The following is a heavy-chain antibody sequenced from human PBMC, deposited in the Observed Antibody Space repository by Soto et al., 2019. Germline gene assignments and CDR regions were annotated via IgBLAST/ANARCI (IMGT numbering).Heavy chain of an antibody. CDR1: GGSISSYC. D-gene: IGHD6-19*01. CDR2: IYYSEST. V-gene: IGHV4-59*01. Sequence: SETLSLTCTVSGGSISSYCWSWIRQPPGKGLEWIGYIYYSESTNYNPSLKSRVTISVDTSKNQFSLKLSSVTAADTAVYYCARDRGLGSGWYGWFDPWGQGTLVTVSS. CDR3: ARDRGLGSGWYGWFDP. J-gene: IGHJ5*02.